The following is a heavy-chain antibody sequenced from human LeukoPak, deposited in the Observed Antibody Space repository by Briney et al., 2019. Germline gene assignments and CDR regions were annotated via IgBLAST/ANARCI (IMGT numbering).Heavy chain of an antibody. CDR3: ARSGGRRGFNDAFDI. D-gene: IGHD3-16*01. V-gene: IGHV3-48*03. Sequence: GGSLRLSCAASGFTFSSYEMNWVRQAPGKGLEWVSYISSSGSTIYYADSLKGRFTISRDNAKNSLHLEMNSLRAEDTAVYYCARSGGRRGFNDAFDIWGQGTMVTVSS. J-gene: IGHJ3*02. CDR2: ISSSGSTI. CDR1: GFTFSSYE.